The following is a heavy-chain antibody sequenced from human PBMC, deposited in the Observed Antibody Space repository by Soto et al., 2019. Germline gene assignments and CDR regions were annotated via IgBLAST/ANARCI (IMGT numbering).Heavy chain of an antibody. V-gene: IGHV3-23*01. CDR2: ISGSGGST. D-gene: IGHD3-22*01. CDR3: AKEPTLYDSSGYYAEYFQH. Sequence: GGSLRLSCAASGFTFSSYAMSWVRQAPGKGLEWVSAISGSGGSTYYADSVKGRFTISRDNSKNTLYLQMNSLRAEDTAVYYCAKEPTLYDSSGYYAEYFQHWGQGTLVTVSS. CDR1: GFTFSSYA. J-gene: IGHJ1*01.